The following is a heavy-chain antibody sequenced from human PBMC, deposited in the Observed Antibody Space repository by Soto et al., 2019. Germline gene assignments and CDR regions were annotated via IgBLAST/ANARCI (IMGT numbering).Heavy chain of an antibody. CDR1: GYTFTSYG. J-gene: IGHJ6*02. Sequence: QVQLVQSGAEVKKPGASVKVSCKASGYTFTSYGISWVRQAPGQGLEWMGWISAYNGNTNYAQKLQGRVTMTTDTSTSTAYMELRSLSTEDTAVYYCARDRTLAVAGTRYYYGMDVWGQGTTVTVSS. D-gene: IGHD6-19*01. CDR3: ARDRTLAVAGTRYYYGMDV. CDR2: ISAYNGNT. V-gene: IGHV1-18*01.